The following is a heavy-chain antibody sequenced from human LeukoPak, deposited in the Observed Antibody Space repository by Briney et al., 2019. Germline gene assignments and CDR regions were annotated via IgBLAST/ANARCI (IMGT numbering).Heavy chain of an antibody. CDR2: IYTSGST. J-gene: IGHJ6*03. CDR3: ATERPSTDYYYYYYMDV. CDR1: GGFISSGSYY. Sequence: SQTLSLTCTVSGGFISSGSYYWSWIRQPAGKGLEWIGRIYTSGSTNYNPSLKSRVTISVDTSKNQFSLKLSSVTAADTAVYYCATERPSTDYYYYYYMDVWGKGTTVTVSS. V-gene: IGHV4-61*02. D-gene: IGHD4-17*01.